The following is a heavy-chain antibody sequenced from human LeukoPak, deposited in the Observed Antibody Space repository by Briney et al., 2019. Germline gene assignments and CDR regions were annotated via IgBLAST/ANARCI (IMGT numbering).Heavy chain of an antibody. CDR2: INPNSGGT. D-gene: IGHD3-22*01. V-gene: IGHV1-2*02. CDR3: ARADSSYFFDY. J-gene: IGHJ4*02. Sequence: ASVKVSCKASGYTFTGSYIHWVRQAPGQGLEWMGWINPNSGGTYYARKFQGRVTVTRDTSISTASMELSRLTSDDTAVYYCARADSSYFFDYWGQGTLVTVSS. CDR1: GYTFTGSY.